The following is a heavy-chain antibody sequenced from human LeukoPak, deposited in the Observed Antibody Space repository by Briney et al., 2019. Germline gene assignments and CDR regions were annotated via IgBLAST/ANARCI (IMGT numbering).Heavy chain of an antibody. J-gene: IGHJ4*02. Sequence: PGGSLRLSCAASGFTFSTYNMNWVRQAPGKGLEWVSSITSSSSYIYYADSVKGRFTISRDNAKNSLYLQMNSLRAEDTAVYYCTTMGSGFGELFSPNFDYWGQGTLVTVSS. CDR3: TTMGSGFGELFSPNFDY. CDR2: ITSSSSYI. V-gene: IGHV3-21*03. CDR1: GFTFSTYN. D-gene: IGHD3-10*01.